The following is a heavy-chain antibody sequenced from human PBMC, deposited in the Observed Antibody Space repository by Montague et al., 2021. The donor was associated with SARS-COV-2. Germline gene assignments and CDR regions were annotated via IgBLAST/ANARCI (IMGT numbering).Heavy chain of an antibody. CDR2: IYWDDDK. D-gene: IGHD3-9*01. CDR3: AHKTGLRYFDWLFQTNPTGGYFDL. CDR1: GFSLSTSGVS. J-gene: IGHJ2*01. V-gene: IGHV2-5*02. Sequence: VKPTQTLTLTCTFSGFSLSTSGVSVGWIRQPPGKALEWLALIYWDDDKRYSPSLKSRLTITKDTSKNQVVLTMTNMDPVDTATYYCAHKTGLRYFDWLFQTNPTGGYFDLWGRGTLVTVSS.